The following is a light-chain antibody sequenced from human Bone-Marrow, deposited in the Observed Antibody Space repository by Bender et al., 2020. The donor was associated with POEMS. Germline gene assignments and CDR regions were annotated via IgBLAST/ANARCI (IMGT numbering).Light chain of an antibody. Sequence: QSALTQPASVSGSPGQSITISCTGTNSDVGSYNLVSWYQQYPGKAPKTMIYEVTKRPSGVSNRFSGSKSGNTASLTISGLQPEDEADYYCCSYTSSTTLVFGGGTKVTVL. CDR3: CSYTSSTTLV. V-gene: IGLV2-14*02. J-gene: IGLJ2*01. CDR2: EVT. CDR1: NSDVGSYNL.